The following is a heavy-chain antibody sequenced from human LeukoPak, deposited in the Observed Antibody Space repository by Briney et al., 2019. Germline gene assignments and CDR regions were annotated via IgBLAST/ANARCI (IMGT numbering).Heavy chain of an antibody. D-gene: IGHD3-3*01. J-gene: IGHJ4*02. CDR2: SNSDGKIT. CDR1: GFTLGRYW. V-gene: IGHV3-74*01. Sequence: PGGSLRLSCAASGFTLGRYWMHWFRQAPGTGLVWVARSNSDGKITDYADSVRGRFTTSRDNTKNTVYLQMSSLRAEDTGVYYCARDHHDFWSGYPNYWGQGTLVIVS. CDR3: ARDHHDFWSGYPNY.